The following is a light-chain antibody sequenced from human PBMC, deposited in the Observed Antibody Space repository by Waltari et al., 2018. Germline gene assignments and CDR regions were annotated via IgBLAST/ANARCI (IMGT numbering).Light chain of an antibody. V-gene: IGLV2-14*03. CDR1: ISDVGGYNY. J-gene: IGLJ2*01. CDR2: DVS. CDR3: SSYISSSTLEL. Sequence: QSALTQPASVSGSPGQSITISCTGTISDVGGYNYVSWYQQHPGKAPKLMIYDVSNRPSGVSNRFSGSKSGNTASLTISGLQAEDEADYYCSSYISSSTLELFGGGTSLTVL.